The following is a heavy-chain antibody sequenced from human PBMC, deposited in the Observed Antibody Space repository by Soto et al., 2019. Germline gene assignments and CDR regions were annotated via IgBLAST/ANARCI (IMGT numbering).Heavy chain of an antibody. CDR1: GGTFSSYA. D-gene: IGHD2-8*01. V-gene: IGHV1-69*06. CDR3: AGGDCINGVCYRGGGYFDY. Sequence: QVQLVQSGAEVKKPGSSVKVSCKASGGTFSSYAISWVRQAPGQGLEWMGGIIPIFGTANYAQKFQGRVTIPADKSTSTAYMELSSRRSEDTAVYYCAGGDCINGVCYRGGGYFDYWGQGTLVTVSS. CDR2: IIPIFGTA. J-gene: IGHJ4*02.